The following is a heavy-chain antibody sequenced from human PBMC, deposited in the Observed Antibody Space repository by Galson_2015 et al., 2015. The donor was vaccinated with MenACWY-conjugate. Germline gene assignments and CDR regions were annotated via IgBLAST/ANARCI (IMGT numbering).Heavy chain of an antibody. Sequence: CAISGDSVSSNSAAWNWIRQSPSRGLEWLGRTYYRSKWYNDYAVSVKSRITINPDTSKNQFSLQLNSVTPEDTAVYYCARVSGSSGWYGSDAFDIWGQGTMVTVSS. J-gene: IGHJ3*02. CDR2: TYYRSKWYN. CDR1: GDSVSSNSAA. D-gene: IGHD6-19*01. V-gene: IGHV6-1*01. CDR3: ARVSGSSGWYGSDAFDI.